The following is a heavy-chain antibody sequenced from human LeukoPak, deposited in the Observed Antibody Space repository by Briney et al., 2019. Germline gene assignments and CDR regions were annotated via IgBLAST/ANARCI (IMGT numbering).Heavy chain of an antibody. D-gene: IGHD4-23*01. CDR1: GGSISSSSYY. CDR2: IYYSGST. J-gene: IGHJ5*02. Sequence: PSETLSHTCTVSGGSISSSSYYWGWIRQPPGKGLEWIGSIYYSGSTYYNPSLKSRVTISVDTSKNQFSLKLSSVTAADTAVYYCARRSGYGGGAAWNLWGQGTLVTGSS. V-gene: IGHV4-39*07. CDR3: ARRSGYGGGAAWNL.